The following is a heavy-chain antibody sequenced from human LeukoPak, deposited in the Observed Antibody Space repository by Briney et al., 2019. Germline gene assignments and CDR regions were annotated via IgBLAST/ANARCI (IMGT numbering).Heavy chain of an antibody. V-gene: IGHV3-23*01. Sequence: GGSLRLSCAASGFTFSSYAMSWVRQAPGKGLEWVSAISGSGGSTYYADSVKGRFTISRDNSKNTLYLQMNSPRAEDTAVYYCAKGVYYGSADTTPSGIYDAFDIWGQGTMVTVSS. J-gene: IGHJ3*02. D-gene: IGHD3-10*01. CDR3: AKGVYYGSADTTPSGIYDAFDI. CDR1: GFTFSSYA. CDR2: ISGSGGST.